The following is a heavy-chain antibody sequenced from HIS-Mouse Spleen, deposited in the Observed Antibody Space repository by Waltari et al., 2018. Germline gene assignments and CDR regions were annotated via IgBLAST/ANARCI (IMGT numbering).Heavy chain of an antibody. CDR1: GGSISSSLYY. CDR2: IYYSGST. D-gene: IGHD6-13*01. J-gene: IGHJ2*01. V-gene: IGHV4-39*07. Sequence: QLQLQESGPGLVKPSETLSPTCIVSGGSISSSLYYWGWIRQPPGKGLEWSGSIYYSGSTYYNPSLKSRVTISVDTSKNQFSLKLSSVTAADTAVYYCAREIPYSSSWYDWYFDLWGRGTLVTVSS. CDR3: AREIPYSSSWYDWYFDL.